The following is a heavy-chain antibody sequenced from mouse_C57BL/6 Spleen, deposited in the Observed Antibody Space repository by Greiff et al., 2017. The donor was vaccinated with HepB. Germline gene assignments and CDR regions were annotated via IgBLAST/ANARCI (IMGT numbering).Heavy chain of an antibody. CDR3: TRYDY. CDR2: IDPETGGT. J-gene: IGHJ3*01. V-gene: IGHV1-15*01. Sequence: VQLLESGAELVRPGASVTLSCKASGYTFTDYEMHWVKQTPVHGLEWIGAIDPETGGTAYNQKFKGKAILTADKSSSTAYMELRSLTSEDSAVYYCTRYDYWGQGTLVTVSA. CDR1: GYTFTDYE. D-gene: IGHD2-3*01.